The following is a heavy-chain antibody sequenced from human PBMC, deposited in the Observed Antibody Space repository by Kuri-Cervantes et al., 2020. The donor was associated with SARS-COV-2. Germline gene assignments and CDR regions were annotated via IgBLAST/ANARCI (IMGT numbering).Heavy chain of an antibody. CDR1: GFTVSSNY. V-gene: IGHV3-53*01. J-gene: IGHJ2*01. D-gene: IGHD5-24*01. CDR3: ARESRDAYNLGSFDL. Sequence: GESLKISCAASGFTVSSNYMSWVRQAPGKGLEWVSVIYSGGSTYYADSVKGRFTISRDNAKNSLYLQMNSLRDEDTAVYYCARESRDAYNLGSFDLWGRGTLVTVSS. CDR2: IYSGGST.